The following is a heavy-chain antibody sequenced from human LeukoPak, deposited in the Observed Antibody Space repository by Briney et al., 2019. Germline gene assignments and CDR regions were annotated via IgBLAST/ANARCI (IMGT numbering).Heavy chain of an antibody. J-gene: IGHJ3*02. CDR2: INPNSGGT. CDR3: ASATTYCGADCYPLDAFDI. Sequence: ASVKVSCKASGYTFTGYYMHWVRQAPGQGLEWMGWINPNSGGTNYAQKFLGRITMTRDTSISTAYTELSRLRSDDTAVYYCASATTYCGADCYPLDAFDIWGQGTRVTVSS. CDR1: GYTFTGYY. V-gene: IGHV1-2*02. D-gene: IGHD2-21*02.